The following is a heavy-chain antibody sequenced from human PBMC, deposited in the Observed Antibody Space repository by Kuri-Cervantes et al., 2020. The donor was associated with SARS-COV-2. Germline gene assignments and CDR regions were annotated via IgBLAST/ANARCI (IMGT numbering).Heavy chain of an antibody. CDR3: ARSYSGSYLGPFDY. CDR2: ISYDGSNK. D-gene: IGHD1-26*01. Sequence: GGSLRLSCAASGFTFSSYAMHWVRQAPGKGLEWVAVISYDGSNKYYADSVKGRFTISRDNSKNTLYLQMNSLEAEVSAVYYCARSYSGSYLGPFDYWGQGTLVTVSS. CDR1: GFTFSSYA. V-gene: IGHV3-30*04. J-gene: IGHJ4*02.